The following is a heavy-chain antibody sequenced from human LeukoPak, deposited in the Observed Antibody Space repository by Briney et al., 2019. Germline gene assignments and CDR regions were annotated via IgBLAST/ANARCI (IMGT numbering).Heavy chain of an antibody. Sequence: LETLSLTCTVSGGSISRYYWSWIRQPPGKGLEWIGYIYYSGRTNYNPSLKSRVTISVDTSKNQFSLKLSSVTAADTAVYYCARAFRVAAAGTNYYDYYGMDVGGQGTTITVSS. CDR3: ARAFRVAAAGTNYYDYYGMDV. V-gene: IGHV4-59*01. CDR1: GGSISRYY. D-gene: IGHD6-13*01. CDR2: IYYSGRT. J-gene: IGHJ6*02.